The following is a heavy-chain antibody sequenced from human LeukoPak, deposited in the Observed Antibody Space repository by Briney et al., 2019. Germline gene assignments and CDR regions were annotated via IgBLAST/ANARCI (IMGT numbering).Heavy chain of an antibody. V-gene: IGHV1-3*01. D-gene: IGHD1-26*01. Sequence: ASVKVSCKASGYTFTSYAMHWVRQAPGQRLEWMGWINAGNGNTKYSQKSQGRVTITRDTSASTAYMELSSLRSEDTAVYYCARAVGGYHFQHWGQGTLVTVSS. CDR2: INAGNGNT. CDR1: GYTFTSYA. J-gene: IGHJ1*01. CDR3: ARAVGGYHFQH.